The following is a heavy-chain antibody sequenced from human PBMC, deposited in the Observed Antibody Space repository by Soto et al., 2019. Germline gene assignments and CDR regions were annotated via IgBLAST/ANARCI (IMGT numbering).Heavy chain of an antibody. V-gene: IGHV4-30-4*01. J-gene: IGHJ5*02. CDR3: ARGAQRNWFDP. CDR1: GGSISSGDYY. D-gene: IGHD1-1*01. CDR2: IYYSGST. Sequence: SETLSLTCTVSGGSISSGDYYWSWIRQPPGKGLEWIGYIYYSGSTYYNPSLKSRVTISVDTSKNQFSLKLSSVTAADTAVYYCARGAQRNWFDPWGQGTLVTVSS.